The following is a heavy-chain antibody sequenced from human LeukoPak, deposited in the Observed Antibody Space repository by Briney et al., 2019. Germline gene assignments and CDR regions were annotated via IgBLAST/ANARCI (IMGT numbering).Heavy chain of an antibody. CDR1: GYTFTSYD. CDR2: MNPKSGNT. J-gene: IGHJ4*02. D-gene: IGHD3-22*01. V-gene: IGHV1-8*01. Sequence: ASVKVSCKASGYTFTSYDINWVRQATGQGLEWMGWMNPKSGNTGYAQKFQGRVTMTRNTSISTAYMELSSLRSEDTAVYYCARGRPSLYYYDSRGYYSDYWGQGTLVTVSS. CDR3: ARGRPSLYYYDSRGYYSDY.